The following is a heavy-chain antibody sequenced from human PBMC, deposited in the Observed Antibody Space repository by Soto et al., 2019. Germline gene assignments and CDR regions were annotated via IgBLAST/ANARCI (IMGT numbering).Heavy chain of an antibody. Sequence: SETLSLTCAVYGGSFSGYYWSWIRQPPGKGLEWIGEINHSGSTNYNPSLRSRVTISVDTSKNQFSLKLSSVTAADTAVYYCARESVYSSSSLTFDYWGQGTLVTVSS. J-gene: IGHJ4*02. CDR3: ARESVYSSSSLTFDY. V-gene: IGHV4-34*01. D-gene: IGHD6-6*01. CDR1: GGSFSGYY. CDR2: INHSGST.